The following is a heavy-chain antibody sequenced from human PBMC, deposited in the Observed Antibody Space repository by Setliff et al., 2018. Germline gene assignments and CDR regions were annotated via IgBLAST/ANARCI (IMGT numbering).Heavy chain of an antibody. J-gene: IGHJ6*03. D-gene: IGHD5-18*01. V-gene: IGHV4-39*01. CDR3: ARLDGAGLWSHYYYYYMDV. CDR1: GGSISSSSYY. CDR2: TYYRGST. Sequence: PSETLSLTCTVSGGSISSSSYYWGWIRQPPGKGLEWIGSTYYRGSTYYNPSLKSRVTISVDTSKNQFPLELSSVTAADTAVYYCARLDGAGLWSHYYYYYMDVWGKGTTVTVSS.